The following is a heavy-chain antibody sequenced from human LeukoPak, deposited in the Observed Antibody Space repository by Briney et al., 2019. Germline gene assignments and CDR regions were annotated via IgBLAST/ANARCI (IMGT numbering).Heavy chain of an antibody. CDR2: VDYSGSA. CDR1: GVSINSYY. CDR3: ARNFGAWSSGGYYYYGMDV. J-gene: IGHJ6*02. Sequence: SETLSLTCAVSGVSINSYYWSWIRQPPGKGLEYIGSVDYSGSASYTPSLKSRVTISPDMSKNQISLKLLSVTAADTAVYYCARNFGAWSSGGYYYYGMDVWGQGTTVTVSS. V-gene: IGHV4-59*01. D-gene: IGHD4/OR15-4a*01.